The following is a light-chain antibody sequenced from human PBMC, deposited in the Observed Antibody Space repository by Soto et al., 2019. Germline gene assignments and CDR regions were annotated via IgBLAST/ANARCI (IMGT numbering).Light chain of an antibody. Sequence: MVITHSLLSLTVTQVEPASSSCKSSQNLLHSNGYNYLDWYLQKPGQSPQLLIYLGSNRASGVPDRFSGSGSGTDFTLKISRVEAEDVGVYYCMQALQTLTFGGGTKVDI. J-gene: IGKJ4*01. V-gene: IGKV2-28*01. CDR2: LGS. CDR3: MQALQTLT. CDR1: QNLLHSNGYNY.